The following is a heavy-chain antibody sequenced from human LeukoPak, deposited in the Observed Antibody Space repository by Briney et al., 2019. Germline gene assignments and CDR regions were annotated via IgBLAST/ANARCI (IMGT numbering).Heavy chain of an antibody. CDR2: INPNSGGT. CDR3: ARGLWGIAARTFDY. CDR1: GYTFTGYY. J-gene: IGHJ4*02. Sequence: ASVKVSCKASGYTFTGYYMHWVRQAPGQGLEWMGWINPNSGGTNYAQKFQGRVTMTRDTSISTAYMELSRLRSDDTAVYYCARGLWGIAARTFDYWGQGTLVTVSS. D-gene: IGHD6-6*01. V-gene: IGHV1-2*02.